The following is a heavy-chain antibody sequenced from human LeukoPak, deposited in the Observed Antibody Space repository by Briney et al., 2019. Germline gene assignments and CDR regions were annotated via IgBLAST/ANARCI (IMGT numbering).Heavy chain of an antibody. CDR1: EFTFSNYA. J-gene: IGHJ2*01. CDR2: ISGSGVST. Sequence: PGGSLRLSCAASEFTFSNYAMSWVRQAPGKGLEWVSAISGSGVSTYYADSLKGRFTISRDNSKNTLYLQMNSLRAEDTAVYYCAKGLRSWYSDLWGRGTLVTVSS. V-gene: IGHV3-23*01. CDR3: AKGLRSWYSDL.